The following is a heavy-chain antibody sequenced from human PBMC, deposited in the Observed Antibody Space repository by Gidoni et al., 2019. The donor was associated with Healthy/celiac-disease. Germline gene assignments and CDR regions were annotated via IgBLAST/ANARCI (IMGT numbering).Heavy chain of an antibody. J-gene: IGHJ4*02. V-gene: IGHV3-30*18. CDR3: AKDRGTYYDFWSGCFDY. CDR1: GFTFSNYG. D-gene: IGHD3-3*01. CDR2: ISFDGSNK. Sequence: QVQLVESGGGVVQPGRSLRLSCAASGFTFSNYGMHWVRQAPGKGLEGVAVISFDGSNKYYADSVKGRFSISRDNSKNTLFLQMNSLRAEDTAVYFCAKDRGTYYDFWSGCFDYWGQGSLVTVSS.